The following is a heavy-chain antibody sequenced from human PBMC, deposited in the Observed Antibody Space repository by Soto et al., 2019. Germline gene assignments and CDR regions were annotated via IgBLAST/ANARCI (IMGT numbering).Heavy chain of an antibody. J-gene: IGHJ4*02. V-gene: IGHV4-34*01. CDR3: ARASNPRGSSCGPDY. CDR1: GGSFRGYY. Sequence: QVQLQQWGAGLLKPSETLSLTCAVYGGSFRGYYWSWIRQPPGKGLEWIGEITHSGTTNSNPSPKSRLTISVDASKNPFYLKLSSVTAADTAVYYCARASNPRGSSCGPDYSGQGTLVTVSS. D-gene: IGHD5-18*01. CDR2: ITHSGTT.